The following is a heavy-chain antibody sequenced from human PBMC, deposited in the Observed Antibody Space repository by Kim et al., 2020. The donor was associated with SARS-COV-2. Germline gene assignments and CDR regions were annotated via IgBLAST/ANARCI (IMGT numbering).Heavy chain of an antibody. D-gene: IGHD1-26*01. CDR1: GFTFNTYG. V-gene: IGHV3-30*18. CDR3: AKSFSGCHFGYDY. J-gene: IGHJ4*02. Sequence: GGSLRLSCAASGFTFNTYGMHWVRQAPGKGLEWVAVISYDGSNKYYADSVKGRFTISRDNSKNTLYLQMNSLRIEDTAVYYCAKSFSGCHFGYDYWGQGTLVTVSS. CDR2: ISYDGSNK.